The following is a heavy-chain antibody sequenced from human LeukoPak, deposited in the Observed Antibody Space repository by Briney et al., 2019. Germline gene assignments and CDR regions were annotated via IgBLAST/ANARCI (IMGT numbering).Heavy chain of an antibody. CDR2: IGSSGSYI. Sequence: GGSLRLSCAASGFTVSSNYMNWVRQAPGKGLEWVSSIGSSGSYIYYADSVKGRFTISRDNAKNSLYLQMNSLRGEDTAVYYCARGGRRFWGQGTLVTVSS. D-gene: IGHD3-16*01. CDR1: GFTVSSNY. V-gene: IGHV3-21*06. J-gene: IGHJ4*02. CDR3: ARGGRRF.